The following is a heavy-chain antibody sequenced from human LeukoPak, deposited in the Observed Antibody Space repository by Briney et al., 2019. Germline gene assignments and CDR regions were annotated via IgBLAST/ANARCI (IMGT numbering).Heavy chain of an antibody. V-gene: IGHV1-2*02. Sequence: ASVKVSCKASGYTFTGYYMHWVRQAPGQGLEWMGWINPNSGGTNYTQKFQGRVTMTRDTSISTAYMELSRLRSDDTAVYYCARRGLEMASAPFDPWGQGTLVTVSS. J-gene: IGHJ5*02. CDR3: ARRGLEMASAPFDP. CDR1: GYTFTGYY. CDR2: INPNSGGT. D-gene: IGHD5-24*01.